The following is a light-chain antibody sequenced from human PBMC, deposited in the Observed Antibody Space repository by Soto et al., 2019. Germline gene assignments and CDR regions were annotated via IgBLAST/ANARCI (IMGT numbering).Light chain of an antibody. V-gene: IGLV2-8*01. CDR1: SSDVGGYDY. Sequence: QSALTQPPSASGSPGQTVTISCTGTSSDVGGYDYVSWYQQHPGEAPKLIISEVTKRPSGVPDRFSGSKSGNTASLTVSGLQAEDEADYHCASYAGGKNFYVFGTGTKLTVL. J-gene: IGLJ1*01. CDR2: EVT. CDR3: ASYAGGKNFYV.